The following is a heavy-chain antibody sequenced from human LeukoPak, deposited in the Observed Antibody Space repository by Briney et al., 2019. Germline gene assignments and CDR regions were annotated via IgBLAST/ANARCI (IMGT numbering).Heavy chain of an antibody. CDR3: ARDFYYDSSTPELRFDY. J-gene: IGHJ4*02. D-gene: IGHD3-22*01. CDR1: GFTFSSYA. CDR2: ISYDGSNK. Sequence: GGSLRLSCAASGFTFSSYAMHWVRQAPGKGLEWVAVISYDGSNKYYADSVKGRFTISRDNSKNTLYLQMNSLRAEDTAVYYCARDFYYDSSTPELRFDYWGQGTLVTVSS. V-gene: IGHV3-30*04.